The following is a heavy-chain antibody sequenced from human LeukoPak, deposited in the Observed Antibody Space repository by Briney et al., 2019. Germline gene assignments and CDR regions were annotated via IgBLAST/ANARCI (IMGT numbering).Heavy chain of an antibody. CDR3: AKGLGERYFDWLLDPLFDY. Sequence: PSGGSLRLSCAASGFTFSSYGMHWVRQAPGKGLEWVAVISYDGSNKYYADSVKGRFTISRDNSKNTLYLQMNSLRAEDTAVYYCAKGLGERYFDWLLDPLFDYWGQGTLVTVSS. CDR2: ISYDGSNK. D-gene: IGHD3-9*01. J-gene: IGHJ4*02. CDR1: GFTFSSYG. V-gene: IGHV3-30*18.